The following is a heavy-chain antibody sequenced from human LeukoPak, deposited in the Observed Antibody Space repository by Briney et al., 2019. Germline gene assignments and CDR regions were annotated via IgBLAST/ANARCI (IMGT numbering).Heavy chain of an antibody. D-gene: IGHD3-22*01. Sequence: GGSLRLSCAASGFTFSTYSMNWVRQAPGKGLEWVSGITWNSGSIDYADSVKGRFTISRDNAKNSLYLQMNSLRAEDTALYYCAKDIYARSSGYAAFHYWGQGTLVTVSS. J-gene: IGHJ4*02. V-gene: IGHV3-9*01. CDR2: ITWNSGSI. CDR1: GFTFSTYS. CDR3: AKDIYARSSGYAAFHY.